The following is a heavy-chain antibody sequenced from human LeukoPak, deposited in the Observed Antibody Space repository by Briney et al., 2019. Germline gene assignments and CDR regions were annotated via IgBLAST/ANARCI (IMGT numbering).Heavy chain of an antibody. CDR2: IIPIFGTA. CDR3: ARDPLEYSSSWYWYY. Sequence: GASVKVSCKASGGTFSSYAISWVRQAPGQGLEWMGGIIPIFGTANYAQKFQGRVTITADESTSTAYMELSSLRSEDTAVYYCARDPLEYSSSWYWYYWGQGTLVTVSS. D-gene: IGHD6-13*01. CDR1: GGTFSSYA. J-gene: IGHJ4*02. V-gene: IGHV1-69*13.